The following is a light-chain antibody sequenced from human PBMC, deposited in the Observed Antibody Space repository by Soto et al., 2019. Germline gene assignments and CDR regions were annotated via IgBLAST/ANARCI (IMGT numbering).Light chain of an antibody. J-gene: IGKJ5*01. Sequence: EIVLTQSPDTLSLSPGERATLSCRASQSFSSSYLAWYQHKPGQAPRLLIYAVSSRATGIPDRFSGSGSGTDFTLTISRLEPEDFAVYYCQHYVRSPITFGQGTRLEIK. V-gene: IGKV3-20*01. CDR3: QHYVRSPIT. CDR2: AVS. CDR1: QSFSSSY.